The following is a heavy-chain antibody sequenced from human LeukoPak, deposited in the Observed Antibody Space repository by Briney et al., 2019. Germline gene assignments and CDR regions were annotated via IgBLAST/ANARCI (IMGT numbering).Heavy chain of an antibody. D-gene: IGHD6-19*01. Sequence: GGSLRLSCAASGFTVSSNYMSWVRQAPGKGLEWVSVIYSGGSTYYADSVKGRFTISRDNSKNTLYLQMNSLRAEDTAVYYCARVASSGWYGLDYWGQGTLVTASS. V-gene: IGHV3-66*01. CDR1: GFTVSSNY. J-gene: IGHJ4*02. CDR3: ARVASSGWYGLDY. CDR2: IYSGGST.